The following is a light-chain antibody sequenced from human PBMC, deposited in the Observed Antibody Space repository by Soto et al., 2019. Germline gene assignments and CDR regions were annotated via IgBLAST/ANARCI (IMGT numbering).Light chain of an antibody. Sequence: EIVMTHSPATLSVSPGERATLSCRASQSVSNNLAWYQQKPGQAPRLLIYGASTRATAIPARFSGSGSGTEFTLTISSLQSEDFAVYFCQQYDNWPYTFGPGTKLEIK. CDR1: QSVSNN. CDR2: GAS. V-gene: IGKV3-15*01. J-gene: IGKJ2*01. CDR3: QQYDNWPYT.